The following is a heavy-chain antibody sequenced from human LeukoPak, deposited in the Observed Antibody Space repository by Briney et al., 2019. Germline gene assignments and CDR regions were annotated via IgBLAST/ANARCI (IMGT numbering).Heavy chain of an antibody. J-gene: IGHJ4*02. D-gene: IGHD3-22*01. Sequence: GGSLRLSCATSGFTFSTSWMHWVRQAPGKGLVWVSRINTDGNTRDYADSVKGRFTISRDNAKNTLYLQMNSLRAEDTAVYYCVRDMGYYDKVWGQGALVTVSS. CDR3: VRDMGYYDKV. CDR2: INTDGNTR. V-gene: IGHV3-74*01. CDR1: GFTFSTSW.